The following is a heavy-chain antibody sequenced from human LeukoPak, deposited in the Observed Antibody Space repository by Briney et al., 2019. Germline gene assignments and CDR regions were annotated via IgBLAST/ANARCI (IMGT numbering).Heavy chain of an antibody. CDR2: IYYSGST. J-gene: IGHJ3*02. V-gene: IGHV4-39*07. D-gene: IGHD3-22*01. CDR1: GGSISISSYY. Sequence: SETLSLTCTVSGGSISISSYYWGWIRQPPGKGLEWIGSIYYSGSTYYNPSLKSRVTISVDTSKNQFSLKLNSVTAADTAVYYCASSHYYDSSGYDVDIWGQGTMVTVSS. CDR3: ASSHYYDSSGYDVDI.